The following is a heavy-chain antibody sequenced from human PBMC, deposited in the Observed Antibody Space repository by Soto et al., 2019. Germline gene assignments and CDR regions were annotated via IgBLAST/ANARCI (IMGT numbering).Heavy chain of an antibody. Sequence: QVQLQESGPGLLKPSGTLSLTCAVSGVSISTGNWWSWVRQSPGKGLEWIGEIYHTGTTKYSPSLRSRVTISLDKSINEFSLRVDSVTAADTAVYYCARVECGSSGTYWGQGTVVTVSS. J-gene: IGHJ4*02. CDR3: ARVECGSSGTY. V-gene: IGHV4-4*02. D-gene: IGHD3-3*01. CDR1: GVSISTGNW. CDR2: IYHTGTT.